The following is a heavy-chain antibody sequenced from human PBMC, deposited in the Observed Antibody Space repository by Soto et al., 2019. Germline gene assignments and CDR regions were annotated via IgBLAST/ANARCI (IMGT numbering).Heavy chain of an antibody. CDR1: GDSVSSSSAA. Sequence: SQTLSLTCAISGDSVSSSSAAWNWIRQFPSRGLEWLGRTYYRSKWIHEYAVSLESRITISPDTSKNQFSLQLYSVTPEDTAVYYCAGVVWFGGKDVWGQGPLVT. V-gene: IGHV6-1*01. J-gene: IGHJ4*03. CDR2: TYYRSKWIH. D-gene: IGHD3-16*01. CDR3: AGVVWFGGKDV.